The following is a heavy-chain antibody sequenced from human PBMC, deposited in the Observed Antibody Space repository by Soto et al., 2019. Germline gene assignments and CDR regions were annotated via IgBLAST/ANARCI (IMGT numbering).Heavy chain of an antibody. D-gene: IGHD2-2*01. CDR3: AREGRGYCSSTSCYPAVDY. CDR1: GFTFSSYW. V-gene: IGHV3-74*01. Sequence: GGSLRLSCAASGFTFSSYWMHWVRQAPGKGLVWVSRINSDGSSTSYADSVKGRLTISRDNAKNTLYLQMNSLRAEDTAVYYCAREGRGYCSSTSCYPAVDYWGQGTLVTVSS. CDR2: INSDGSST. J-gene: IGHJ4*02.